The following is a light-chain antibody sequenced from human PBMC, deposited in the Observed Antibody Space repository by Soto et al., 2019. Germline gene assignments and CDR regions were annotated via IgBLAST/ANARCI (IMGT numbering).Light chain of an antibody. CDR3: QQYGSSLT. CDR1: QSFSY. J-gene: IGKJ5*01. Sequence: EIVLTQSPATLSLSPGERATLSCGASQSFSYLAWYQQKPGLAPRLLIYDASNRATGIPDRFSGSGSGTDFTLTISRLEPEDFAVYYCQQYGSSLTFGQGTRLEIK. CDR2: DAS. V-gene: IGKV3D-20*01.